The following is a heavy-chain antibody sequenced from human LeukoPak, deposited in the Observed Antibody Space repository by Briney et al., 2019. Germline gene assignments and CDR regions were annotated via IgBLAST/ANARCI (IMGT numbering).Heavy chain of an antibody. D-gene: IGHD5-18*01. Sequence: GGSLRLSCAASGFTFSSYSMNWVRQAPGKGLEWVSSISSSSSYIYYADSVKGRFTISRDNSKNTLYLQMNSLRAEDTAVYYCAKAPPDSYYYYYGMDVWGQGTTVTVSS. CDR3: AKAPPDSYYYYYGMDV. CDR1: GFTFSSYS. CDR2: ISSSSSYI. J-gene: IGHJ6*02. V-gene: IGHV3-21*04.